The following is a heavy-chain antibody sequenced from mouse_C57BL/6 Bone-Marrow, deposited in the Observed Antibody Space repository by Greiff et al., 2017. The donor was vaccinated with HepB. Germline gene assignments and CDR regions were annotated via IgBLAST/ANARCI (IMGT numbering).Heavy chain of an antibody. V-gene: IGHV1-81*01. CDR1: GYTFTSYG. J-gene: IGHJ2*01. D-gene: IGHD1-1*01. CDR2: IYPRSGNT. Sequence: VQLVESGAELARPGASVKLSCKASGYTFTSYGISWVKQRTGQGLEWIGEIYPRSGNTYYNEKFKGKATLTADKSSSTAYMELRSLTSEDSAVYFCARGYYPRTDFDYWGQGTTLTVSS. CDR3: ARGYYPRTDFDY.